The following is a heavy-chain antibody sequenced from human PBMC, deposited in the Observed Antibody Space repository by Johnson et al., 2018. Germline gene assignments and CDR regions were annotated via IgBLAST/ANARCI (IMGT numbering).Heavy chain of an antibody. CDR3: AREDNYYDSSGSLDP. J-gene: IGHJ5*02. Sequence: QVQLVQSGGGVVQPGRSLRLSCAASGFTFSSYGMHWVRQAPGKGLEWVAVISYDGSNKYYADSVKGRFTISRDNSKNTLYLQMNSLRAEDTAVYYCAREDNYYDSSGSLDPWGQGTLVTVSS. D-gene: IGHD3-22*01. CDR1: GFTFSSYG. V-gene: IGHV3-30*03. CDR2: ISYDGSNK.